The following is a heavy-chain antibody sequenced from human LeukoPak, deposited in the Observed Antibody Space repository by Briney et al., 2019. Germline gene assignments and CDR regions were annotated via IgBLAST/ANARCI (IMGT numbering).Heavy chain of an antibody. Sequence: GGSLRLSCAASGFTFSSYGMHWVRQAPGKGLEWVAVISYDGSNKYYADSVKGRFTISRDNSKNTLYLQMNSLRAEDTAVYYCAKNRRLKTAAAGASDYWGQGTLVTVSS. CDR2: ISYDGSNK. J-gene: IGHJ4*02. CDR1: GFTFSSYG. CDR3: AKNRRLKTAAAGASDY. V-gene: IGHV3-30*18. D-gene: IGHD6-13*01.